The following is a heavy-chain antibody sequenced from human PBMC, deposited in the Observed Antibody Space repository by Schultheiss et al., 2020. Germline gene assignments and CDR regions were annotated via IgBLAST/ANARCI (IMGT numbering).Heavy chain of an antibody. CDR2: ISWNSGSI. J-gene: IGHJ4*02. Sequence: GGSLRLSCAASGFTFGDYAMHWVRQAPGKGLEWVSGISWNSGSIGYADSVKGRFTISRDNSKNTLYLQMNSLRAEDTAVYYCAKTRRKSIAVAVDYWGQGTLVTVSS. CDR3: AKTRRKSIAVAVDY. V-gene: IGHV3-9*01. D-gene: IGHD6-19*01. CDR1: GFTFGDYA.